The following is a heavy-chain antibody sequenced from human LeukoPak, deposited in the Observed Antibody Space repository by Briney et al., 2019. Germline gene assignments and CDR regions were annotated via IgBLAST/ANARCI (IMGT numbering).Heavy chain of an antibody. Sequence: SETLSLTCTVSGGPISSYYWSWIRQPPGKGLEWIGYIHYSGSTNYNPSLKSRVTTSVDTSKNQFSLKLSSVTAADTAVYYCARVHYYGSGSPEIDYWGQGTLVTVSS. V-gene: IGHV4-59*01. CDR1: GGPISSYY. D-gene: IGHD3-10*01. J-gene: IGHJ4*02. CDR3: ARVHYYGSGSPEIDY. CDR2: IHYSGST.